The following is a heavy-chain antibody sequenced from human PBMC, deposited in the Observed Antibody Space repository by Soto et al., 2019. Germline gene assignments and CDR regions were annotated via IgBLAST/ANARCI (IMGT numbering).Heavy chain of an antibody. CDR1: GFTVSSSN. D-gene: IGHD5-12*01. J-gene: IGHJ4*02. CDR3: AKDSMATGVY. V-gene: IGHV3-66*01. CDR2: IYSGGST. Sequence: EVQLVESGGGLVQPGGSLRLSCAASGFTVSSSNMRWVRQAPGKGLEWVSLIYSGGSTYYADSVKGRFTISRDNSKNTLYLQMNSLRAEDTAVYYCAKDSMATGVYWGQGTLVTVSS.